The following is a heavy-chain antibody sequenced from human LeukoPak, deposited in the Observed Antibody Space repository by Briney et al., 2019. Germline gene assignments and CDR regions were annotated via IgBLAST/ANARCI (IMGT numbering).Heavy chain of an antibody. CDR1: GGSISSYY. CDR3: AREAISRMIANAFDI. D-gene: IGHD3-22*01. Sequence: SETLSLTCTVSGGSISSYYWSWIRQPPGKGLEWIGYIYYSGSTNYNPSLKSRVTISVDTSKNQFSLKLSSVTAADTAVYYCAREAISRMIANAFDIWGQGTMVTVPS. J-gene: IGHJ3*02. V-gene: IGHV4-59*01. CDR2: IYYSGST.